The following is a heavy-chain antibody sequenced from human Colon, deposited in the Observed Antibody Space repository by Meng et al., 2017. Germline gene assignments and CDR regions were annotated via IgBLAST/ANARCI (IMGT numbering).Heavy chain of an antibody. V-gene: IGHV4-61*03. D-gene: IGHD4-17*01. CDR2: IYYTGNT. Sequence: QVQQPGSGPGLVRPSETLSLTCTVSGASVSSDSHYWSWIRQSPGKGLEWIGYIYYTGNTNYNPSLASRVSMSLDTSKNHFSLHLTSVTAADTAIYYCARVNGDFDEAWFDPWGQGTLVTVFS. CDR1: GASVSSDSHY. CDR3: ARVNGDFDEAWFDP. J-gene: IGHJ5*02.